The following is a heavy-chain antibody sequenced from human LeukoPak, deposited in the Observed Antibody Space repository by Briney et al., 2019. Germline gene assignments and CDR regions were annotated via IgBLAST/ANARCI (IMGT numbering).Heavy chain of an antibody. CDR1: GFTFSNYW. CDR2: IKQDGSDR. CDR3: ARDRALYHTRGYYYTEDDY. D-gene: IGHD3-22*01. Sequence: PGGSLRLSCTASGFTFSNYWVSWVRQAPGKGPEWVANIKQDGSDRYYVDSVKGRFTISRDNAKNSLYLQMNSLRAEDTAVYYCARDRALYHTRGYYYTEDDYWGQGTLVTVSA. V-gene: IGHV3-7*01. J-gene: IGHJ4*02.